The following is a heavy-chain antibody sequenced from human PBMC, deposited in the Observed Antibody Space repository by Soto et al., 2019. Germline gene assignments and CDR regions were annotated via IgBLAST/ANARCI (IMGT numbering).Heavy chain of an antibody. Sequence: GGSLRLSCAASGFTYRSYAMSWVGQAPGKGLEWVSAVSGDGEYTDYAESVKGRFTISRDNSKSTLSLQMNNLRVDDTDIYYCAKGGPTVTHFDYWGQGTLVTVSS. J-gene: IGHJ4*02. CDR1: GFTYRSYA. CDR2: VSGDGEYT. D-gene: IGHD4-17*01. CDR3: AKGGPTVTHFDY. V-gene: IGHV3-23*01.